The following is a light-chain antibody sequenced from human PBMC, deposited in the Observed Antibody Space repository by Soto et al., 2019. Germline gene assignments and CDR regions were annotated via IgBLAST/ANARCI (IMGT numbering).Light chain of an antibody. V-gene: IGKV1D-12*01. CDR3: QQAHSFPLT. CDR1: QDITYW. J-gene: IGKJ4*01. CDR2: DAS. Sequence: DIQMTKSPSSVSASVGDRVTITCRASQDITYWLAWYQQTPGKVPKVLIYDASSLQGGVPSRFSGSGSGTDFTLTISSLQPEDSATYYCQQAHSFPLTFGGGTKVEIK.